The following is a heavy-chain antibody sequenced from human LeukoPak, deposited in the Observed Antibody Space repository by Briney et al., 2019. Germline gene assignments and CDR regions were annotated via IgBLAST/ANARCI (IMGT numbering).Heavy chain of an antibody. Sequence: SETLSLTCTVSGGSIRSSSFYWGWVRQPPGKGLEWIANIYSSGSTYYNPSLQSRVTISVDRSKNQFSLKLSSVTAADTAVYYCARDYGSGYDSLFHFDYWGQGTLVTVSS. CDR2: IYSSGST. D-gene: IGHD5-12*01. CDR1: GGSIRSSSFY. V-gene: IGHV4-39*07. J-gene: IGHJ4*02. CDR3: ARDYGSGYDSLFHFDY.